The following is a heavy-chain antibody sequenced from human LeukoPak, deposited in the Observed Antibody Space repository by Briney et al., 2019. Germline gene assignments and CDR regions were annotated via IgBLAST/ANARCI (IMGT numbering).Heavy chain of an antibody. CDR3: ARGAIAAAGTEWFDP. CDR2: INHSGST. V-gene: IGHV4-34*01. D-gene: IGHD6-13*01. CDR1: GGSISSYY. Sequence: SETLSLTCTVTGGSISSYYWSWIRQPPGKGLEWIGEINHSGSTNYNPSLKSRVTISVDTSKNQFSLKLSSVTAADTAVYYCARGAIAAAGTEWFDPWGQGTLVTVSS. J-gene: IGHJ5*02.